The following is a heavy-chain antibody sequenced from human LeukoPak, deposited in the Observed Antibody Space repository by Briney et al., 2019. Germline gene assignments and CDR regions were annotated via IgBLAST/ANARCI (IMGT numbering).Heavy chain of an antibody. CDR2: ISSSSSYI. CDR3: ARPHSTFFDQDAAYYFDY. J-gene: IGHJ4*02. D-gene: IGHD3-9*01. CDR1: GFTFSSYS. V-gene: IGHV3-21*01. Sequence: PGGSLRLSCAASGFTFSSYSMNWVRQAPGKGLEWVSSISSSSSYIYYADSVKGRFTISRDNAKNSLYLQMNSLGAEDTAVYYCARPHSTFFDQDAAYYFDYWGQGTLVTVSS.